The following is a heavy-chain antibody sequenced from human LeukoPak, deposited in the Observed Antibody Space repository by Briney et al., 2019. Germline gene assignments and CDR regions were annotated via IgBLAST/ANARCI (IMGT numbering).Heavy chain of an antibody. V-gene: IGHV4-59*08. CDR3: ASYGSGSYYNY. J-gene: IGHJ4*02. CDR2: VYYGGGT. D-gene: IGHD3-10*01. CDR1: GGSISTFY. Sequence: SETLSLTCAVSGGSISTFYWSWLRQPPGKGLEWIGYVYYGGGTNYNPSLKSRVTMSVDTSKNQFSLKLSSVTAADTAVYYCASYGSGSYYNYWGQGTLVTVSS.